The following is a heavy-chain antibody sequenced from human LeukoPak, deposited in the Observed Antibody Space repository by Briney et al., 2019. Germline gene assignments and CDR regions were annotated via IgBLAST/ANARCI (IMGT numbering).Heavy chain of an antibody. J-gene: IGHJ4*02. D-gene: IGHD6-13*01. V-gene: IGHV3-21*01. CDR1: GFTFSSYS. Sequence: GGSLRLSCAASGFTFSSYSMNWVRQAPGKGLEWVSSISSSSSYIYYADSVKGRFTISRENAKNSLYLQMNSLRAGDTAVYYCAREKAAGAGFDYWGQGTLVTVSS. CDR3: AREKAAGAGFDY. CDR2: ISSSSSYI.